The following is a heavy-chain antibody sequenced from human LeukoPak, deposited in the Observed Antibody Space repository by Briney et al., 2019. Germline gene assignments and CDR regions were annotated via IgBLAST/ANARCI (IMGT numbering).Heavy chain of an antibody. V-gene: IGHV3-30*18. CDR1: GFTFSSYG. J-gene: IGHJ3*02. D-gene: IGHD3-10*01. CDR3: AKIYGSGSYAFDI. CDR2: ISYDGSNK. Sequence: GGSLRLSCAASGFTFSSYGMHWVRQAPGKGLEWVGVISYDGSNKYYADSVKGRFTISRDNSKNTLYLQMNSLRAEDTAVYYCAKIYGSGSYAFDIWGQGTMVTVSS.